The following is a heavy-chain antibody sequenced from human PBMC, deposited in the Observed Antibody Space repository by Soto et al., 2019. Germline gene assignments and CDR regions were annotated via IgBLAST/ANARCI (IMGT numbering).Heavy chain of an antibody. D-gene: IGHD6-13*01. CDR2: ISSSSSYI. V-gene: IGHV3-21*01. J-gene: IGHJ6*02. Sequence: EVQLVESGGGLVKPGGSLRLSCEASGFTFSSYSMNWVRQAPGKGLEWVSSISSSSSYIYYADSVKGRFTISRDNAKNSLYLQMNSLRAEDTAVYYCARDSGWLGSSWQTYYGMDVWGQGTTVTVSS. CDR1: GFTFSSYS. CDR3: ARDSGWLGSSWQTYYGMDV.